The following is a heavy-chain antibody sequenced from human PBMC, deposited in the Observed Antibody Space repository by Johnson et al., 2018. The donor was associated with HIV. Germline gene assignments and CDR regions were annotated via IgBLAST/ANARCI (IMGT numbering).Heavy chain of an antibody. CDR1: EFSFSDYG. V-gene: IGHV3-30*04. Sequence: QVQLVESGGGVVQPGKSVRLSCAASEFSFSDYGMHWVRQAPGKGLEWVAVISFDGHNEYYADSVKGRFTISRDNSKNTLYMQMNSLRGEDTAMYYCARGRISMTAVDLRGGAFDIWGQGTIVTVSS. D-gene: IGHD3-22*01. J-gene: IGHJ3*02. CDR2: ISFDGHNE. CDR3: ARGRISMTAVDLRGGAFDI.